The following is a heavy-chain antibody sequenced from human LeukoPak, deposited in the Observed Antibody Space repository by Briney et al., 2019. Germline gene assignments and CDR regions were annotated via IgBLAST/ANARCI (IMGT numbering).Heavy chain of an antibody. V-gene: IGHV1-2*02. D-gene: IGHD5-24*01. CDR1: GYTFTGYY. J-gene: IGHJ4*02. CDR2: INPNSGGT. Sequence: ASVKVSFKASGYTFTGYYMHWVRQAPGQGLEWMGWINPNSGGTNYAQKFQGRVTMTRDRSISTAYMELSRLRSDDTAVYYCARRGDGYKPFDYWGQGTLVTVSS. CDR3: ARRGDGYKPFDY.